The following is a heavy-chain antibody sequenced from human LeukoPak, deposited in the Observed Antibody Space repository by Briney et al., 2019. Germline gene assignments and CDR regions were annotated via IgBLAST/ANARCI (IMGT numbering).Heavy chain of an antibody. CDR3: ARVRGAQLVRRYYYMDV. J-gene: IGHJ6*03. Sequence: SETPSLTCTVSGYSISSGYYWGWIRQPPGKGLEWIGYIYYSGSTNYNPSLKSRVTISVDTSKNQFSLKLSSVTAADTAVYYCARVRGAQLVRRYYYMDVWGKGTTVTVSS. CDR1: GYSISSGYY. D-gene: IGHD6-6*01. V-gene: IGHV4-61*01. CDR2: IYYSGST.